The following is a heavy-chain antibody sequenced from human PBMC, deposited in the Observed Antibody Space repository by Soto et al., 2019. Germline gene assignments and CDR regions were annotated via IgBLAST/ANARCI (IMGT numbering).Heavy chain of an antibody. Sequence: PSETLSLTCTVSGGSISSSSYYWGWIRQPPGKGLEWIGSIYYSGSTYYNPSLKSRVTISVDTSKNQFSLKLSSVTAADTAVYYCARSPRITISGVVISHPFDYWGQGTLVTVYS. CDR3: ARSPRITISGVVISHPFDY. D-gene: IGHD3-3*01. CDR2: IYYSGST. V-gene: IGHV4-39*01. CDR1: GGSISSSSYY. J-gene: IGHJ4*02.